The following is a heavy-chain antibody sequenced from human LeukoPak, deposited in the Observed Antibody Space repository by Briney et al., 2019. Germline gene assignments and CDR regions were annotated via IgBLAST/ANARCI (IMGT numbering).Heavy chain of an antibody. CDR2: IIPIFGPA. V-gene: IGHV1-69*13. D-gene: IGHD1-26*01. Sequence: SLKVSCKASGCTSSNYAIHWVRQAPGQGLEWMGGIIPIFGPANSAQKFQGRVTFTAGESTSTPSMELRSLTSEDTAVYYCAKERWEPPFYYYGMDVWGQGTTVIVSS. CDR3: AKERWEPPFYYYGMDV. J-gene: IGHJ6*02. CDR1: GCTSSNYA.